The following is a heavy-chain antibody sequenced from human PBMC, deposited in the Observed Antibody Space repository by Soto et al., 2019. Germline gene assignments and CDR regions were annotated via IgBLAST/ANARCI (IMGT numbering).Heavy chain of an antibody. CDR3: ARKGINGEYYYYYYGMGV. V-gene: IGHV1-18*01. CDR1: GYTFTSYG. J-gene: IGHJ6*02. CDR2: ISAYNGNT. Sequence: ASVKVSCKASGYTFTSYGISWVRQAPGQGLEWMGWISAYNGNTNYAQKLQGRVTMTTDTSTSTAYMELRSLRSDDTAVYYCARKGINGEYYYYYYGMGVWGQGTTVTVSS. D-gene: IGHD3-10*01.